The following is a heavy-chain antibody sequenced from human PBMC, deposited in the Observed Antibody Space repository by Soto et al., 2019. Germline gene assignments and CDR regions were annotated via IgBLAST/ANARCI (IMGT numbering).Heavy chain of an antibody. Sequence: PGGSLRLSCAASGFTFSSYAMSWVRQSPGKGLEWVSAISGSGGSTYYADSVKGRFTISRDNSKNTLYLKVNSLRAEDTAVYYSAKERYYDSSGYNSMFDYWGQGPLVAVSS. CDR3: AKERYYDSSGYNSMFDY. V-gene: IGHV3-23*01. D-gene: IGHD3-22*01. CDR1: GFTFSSYA. CDR2: ISGSGGST. J-gene: IGHJ4*02.